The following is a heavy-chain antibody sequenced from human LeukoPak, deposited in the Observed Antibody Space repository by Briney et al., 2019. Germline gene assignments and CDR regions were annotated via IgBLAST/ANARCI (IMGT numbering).Heavy chain of an antibody. J-gene: IGHJ4*02. D-gene: IGHD2-15*01. CDR2: INPNSGGT. CDR3: ARVKGYCSGGSCYSKRTLFDY. V-gene: IGHV1-2*02. CDR1: GYTFTAYY. Sequence: ASVKVSCKASGYTFTAYYMHWVRQAPGQGLEWMGWINPNSGGTNYAQKFQGRVTMTRDTSISTAYMELSRLRSDDTAVYYCARVKGYCSGGSCYSKRTLFDYWGQGTLVTVSS.